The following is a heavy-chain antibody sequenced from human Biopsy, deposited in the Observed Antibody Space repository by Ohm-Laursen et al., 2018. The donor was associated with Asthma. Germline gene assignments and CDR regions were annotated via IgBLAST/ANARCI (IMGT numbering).Heavy chain of an antibody. D-gene: IGHD4-11*01. CDR1: GFTFSSYA. CDR2: ITGSGSTI. CDR3: ALKYRNSVFPEYGMDV. J-gene: IGHJ6*02. Sequence: SLRLSCTVSGFTFSSYAFNWVRQAPGKGLEWVSYITGSGSTIYYADSVKGRFTLSRDNAKNSLYLQMNSLRDEDTAVYYCALKYRNSVFPEYGMDVWGQGTTATVSS. V-gene: IGHV3-48*02.